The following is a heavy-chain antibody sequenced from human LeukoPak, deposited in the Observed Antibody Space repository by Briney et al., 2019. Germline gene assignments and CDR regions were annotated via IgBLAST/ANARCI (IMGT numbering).Heavy chain of an antibody. J-gene: IGHJ4*02. CDR3: AKEFIAGDGHVDCDS. D-gene: IGHD5-24*01. V-gene: IGHV3-23*01. CDR1: GFTISTYA. Sequence: QPGGSLRLSCAASGFTISTYAMTWVRQAPGKGLEWVSSITSSGATTYYADSVKGRFTISRDISKNTLYLQMNSLTAEDSAVYYCAKEFIAGDGHVDCDSWGQGTLVTVFS. CDR2: ITSSGATT.